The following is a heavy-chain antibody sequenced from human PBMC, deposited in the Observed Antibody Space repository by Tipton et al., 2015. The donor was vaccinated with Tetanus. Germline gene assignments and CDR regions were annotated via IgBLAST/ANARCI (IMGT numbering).Heavy chain of an antibody. CDR1: GGSISSSSYY. D-gene: IGHD2/OR15-2a*01. CDR2: IYYSGST. J-gene: IGHJ6*02. V-gene: IGHV4-39*07. CDR3: ARALSNYYGLDV. Sequence: TLSLTCTVSGGSISSSSYYWGWIRQPPGKGLEWIGSIYYSGSTYYNPSLKSRVTISVDTSKNQFSLRLSSVTAADTAVYYCARALSNYYGLDVWGQGTTVTVSS.